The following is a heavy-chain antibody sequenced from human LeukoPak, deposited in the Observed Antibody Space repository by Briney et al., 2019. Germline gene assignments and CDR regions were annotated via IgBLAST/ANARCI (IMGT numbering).Heavy chain of an antibody. Sequence: PGGSLRLSCAASGFTFTKYWMCWVRQAPGKGLQWVAHIRQDGSDRFYVDSVKGRFTISRDNTKNSLYLQMDNLRAEDTAVYYCAGRTSELGLYFDHWGQGALVTVFS. CDR3: AGRTSELGLYFDH. CDR2: IRQDGSDR. D-gene: IGHD1-7*01. CDR1: GFTFTKYW. V-gene: IGHV3-7*03. J-gene: IGHJ4*02.